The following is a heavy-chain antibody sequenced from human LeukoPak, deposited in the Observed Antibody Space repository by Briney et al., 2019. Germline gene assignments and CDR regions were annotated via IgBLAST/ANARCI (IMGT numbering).Heavy chain of an antibody. J-gene: IGHJ3*02. D-gene: IGHD3-10*01. CDR2: IRYDGSNK. CDR3: AKEYGSGSYYIYEDSFDI. Sequence: GGSLRLSCAASGFTFSSYGMHWVRQAPGKGLEWVAFIRYDGSNKYYADSVKGRFTISRDNSKNTLYLQMNSLRAEDTAVYYCAKEYGSGSYYIYEDSFDIWGQGTMVTVSS. V-gene: IGHV3-30*02. CDR1: GFTFSSYG.